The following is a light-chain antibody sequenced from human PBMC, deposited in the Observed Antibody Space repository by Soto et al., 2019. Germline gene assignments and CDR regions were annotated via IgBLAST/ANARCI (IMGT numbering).Light chain of an antibody. Sequence: VPMTPSPSTLSASVGDRVPIPCRASQSIGSWVAWYQQKPGKAPKLLIYDASILENGVPSRFSGSGSGTEFALTISSLQADDFAIYYCQQYNSYPPNFGGGTKVDIK. CDR1: QSIGSW. CDR3: QQYNSYPPN. CDR2: DAS. V-gene: IGKV1-5*01. J-gene: IGKJ4*01.